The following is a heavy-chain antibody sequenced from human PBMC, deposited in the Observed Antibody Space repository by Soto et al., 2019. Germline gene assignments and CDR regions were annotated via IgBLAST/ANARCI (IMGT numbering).Heavy chain of an antibody. CDR3: ASAIQRWEVNYYFDF. V-gene: IGHV1-69*06. J-gene: IGHJ4*02. CDR1: GSTFNNFA. D-gene: IGHD1-26*01. Sequence: QVVLLQSGAEVKEPGSSVRVSCQVSGSTFNNFAFSWVRQAPGHGPEWMGGIVVDSNTAEYSQRFQDRVTITADTSTDTLYMELGSLTFEDTAVYYCASAIQRWEVNYYFDFWGQGTLVTVSS. CDR2: IVVDSNTA.